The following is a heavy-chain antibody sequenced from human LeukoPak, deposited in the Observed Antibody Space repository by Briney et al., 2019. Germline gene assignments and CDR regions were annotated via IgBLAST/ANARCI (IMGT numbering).Heavy chain of an antibody. V-gene: IGHV1-69*04. Sequence: SVKVSCKASGGTFSSYAISWVRQAPGQGLEWMGRIIPIFGIANYAQKFQGRVTITADKSTSTAYMELSSLRSEDTAVYYCARKKGSIAGVLYYSYGMDVWAQGPTVTVPS. CDR1: GGTFSSYA. CDR2: IIPIFGIA. J-gene: IGHJ6*02. CDR3: ARKKGSIAGVLYYSYGMDV. D-gene: IGHD6-6*01.